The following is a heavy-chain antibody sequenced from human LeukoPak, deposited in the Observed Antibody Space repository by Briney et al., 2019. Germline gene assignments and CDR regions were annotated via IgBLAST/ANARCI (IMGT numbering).Heavy chain of an antibody. V-gene: IGHV3-7*04. J-gene: IGHJ3*01. Sequence: GGSLRLSCATSGFTFNRHAMCWVRQAPGKGLEWVANIKQDGSEKHYVDSVKGRFTISRDNAKNSVFLQMNSLRAEDTAVYYCARDSLAGSCYLVWGQGTMVTVSS. D-gene: IGHD2-15*01. CDR3: ARDSLAGSCYLV. CDR2: IKQDGSEK. CDR1: GFTFNRHA.